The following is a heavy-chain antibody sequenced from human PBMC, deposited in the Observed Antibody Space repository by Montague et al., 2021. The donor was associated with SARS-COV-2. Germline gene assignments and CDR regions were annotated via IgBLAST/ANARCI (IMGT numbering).Heavy chain of an antibody. CDR3: AREVGRGSSGYEGEY. Sequence: SETLSLTCAVYGGSFSGYYWSLIRHPTGKGLEWIGEINHSGSTNYNPSLKSRVTISVDTSKNQFSLKLSSVTAADKAVYYCAREVGRGSSGYEGEYWGQGTLVTVSS. J-gene: IGHJ4*02. CDR1: GGSFSGYY. V-gene: IGHV4-34*01. CDR2: INHSGST. D-gene: IGHD5-12*01.